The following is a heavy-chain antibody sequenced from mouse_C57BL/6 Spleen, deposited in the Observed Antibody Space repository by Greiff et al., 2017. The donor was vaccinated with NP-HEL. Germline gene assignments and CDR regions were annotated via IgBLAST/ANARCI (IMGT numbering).Heavy chain of an antibody. J-gene: IGHJ3*01. V-gene: IGHV1-55*01. CDR3: ARAYYSNLAWFAY. CDR1: GYTFTSYW. CDR2: IYPGSGST. D-gene: IGHD2-5*01. Sequence: VQLQQPGAELVKPGASVKMSCKASGYTFTSYWITWVKQRPGQGLEWIGDIYPGSGSTNYNEKFKSKATLTVDTSSSTAYMQLSSLTSEDSAVYYCARAYYSNLAWFAYWGQGTLVTVSA.